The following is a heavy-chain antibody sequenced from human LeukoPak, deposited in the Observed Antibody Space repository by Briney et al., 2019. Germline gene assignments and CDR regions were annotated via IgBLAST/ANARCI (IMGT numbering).Heavy chain of an antibody. V-gene: IGHV3-33*01. CDR1: GFTFSSYG. D-gene: IGHD3-22*01. CDR3: ARDRYYDSSGYYDY. CDR2: IWYDGSNK. J-gene: IGHJ4*02. Sequence: GGSLRLSCAASGFTFSSYGMHWVRQAPGKGLEWVAVIWYDGSNKYYADSVKGRFTISRDNSKNTLYLQMNSQRAEDTAVYYCARDRYYDSSGYYDYWGQGTLVTVSS.